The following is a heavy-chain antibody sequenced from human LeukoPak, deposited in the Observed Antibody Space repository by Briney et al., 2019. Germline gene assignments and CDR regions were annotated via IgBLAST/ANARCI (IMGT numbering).Heavy chain of an antibody. V-gene: IGHV3-33*01. CDR3: ARDRGHPRVYYHGMDV. CDR2: IWYDGSNK. Sequence: PGRSLRLSCAASGFTFSSYGMHWVRQAPGKGLEWVAVIWYDGSNKYYADSVKGRFTISRDNSKNTLYLQMNSLRAEDTAVYYCARDRGHPRVYYHGMDVWGQGTTVTVSS. J-gene: IGHJ6*02. CDR1: GFTFSSYG. D-gene: IGHD3-10*01.